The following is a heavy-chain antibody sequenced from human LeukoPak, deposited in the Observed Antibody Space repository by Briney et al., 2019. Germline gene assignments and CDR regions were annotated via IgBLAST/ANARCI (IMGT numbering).Heavy chain of an antibody. CDR2: INHSGST. V-gene: IGHV4-34*01. D-gene: IGHD3-22*01. J-gene: IGHJ4*02. Sequence: SETLSLTCAVYGGSFSGYYWSWIRQPPGKGLECIGEINHSGSTNYNPSLKSRVTISVDTSKNQFSLKLSSVTAADTAVYYCARDLYYDSSGYYLHWGQGTLVTVSS. CDR3: ARDLYYDSSGYYLH. CDR1: GGSFSGYY.